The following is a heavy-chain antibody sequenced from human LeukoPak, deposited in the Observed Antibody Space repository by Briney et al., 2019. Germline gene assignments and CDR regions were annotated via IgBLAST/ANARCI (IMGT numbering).Heavy chain of an antibody. V-gene: IGHV3-30*01. CDR1: GFTFSSYA. CDR2: ISYDGSNK. Sequence: GRSLRLSCAASGFTFSSYAMHWVRQAPGKGLEWVAVISYDGSNKYYADSVKGRFTISRGNSKNTLYLQMNSLRAEDTAVYYCARTPTDIVVVPALPAYYFDYWGQGTLVTVSS. J-gene: IGHJ4*02. D-gene: IGHD2-2*01. CDR3: ARTPTDIVVVPALPAYYFDY.